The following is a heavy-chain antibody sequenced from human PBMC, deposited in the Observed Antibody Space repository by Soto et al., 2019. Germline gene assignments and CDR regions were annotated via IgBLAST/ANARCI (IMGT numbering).Heavy chain of an antibody. D-gene: IGHD5-18*01. CDR3: ARAVDTAMVTVSDY. CDR2: ISAYNGNT. CDR1: GYTFTRYG. J-gene: IGHJ4*02. V-gene: IGHV1-18*01. Sequence: QVQLVQSGAEVKKPGASVKVSCKASGYTFTRYGISWVRQAPGQGLEWMGWISAYNGNTKYAQNFQGRVTMTTETXXSTAYMELRSLRYDDTAVYYCARAVDTAMVTVSDYWGQGTLVTVSS.